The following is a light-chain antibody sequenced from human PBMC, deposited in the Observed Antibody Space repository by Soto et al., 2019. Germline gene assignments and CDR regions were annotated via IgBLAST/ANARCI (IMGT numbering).Light chain of an antibody. Sequence: QVTQHPASLSTSMSDRVPLAPRASQDIAIYLAWYQQKPGEAPKLLIYAASTLYSGVPSRFSGSGSGTDFTLTISSLQAEDFATYYCQQHSSYPFTFGGGTKVDIK. CDR3: QQHSSYPFT. J-gene: IGKJ4*01. CDR2: AAS. V-gene: IGKV1-9*01. CDR1: QDIAIY.